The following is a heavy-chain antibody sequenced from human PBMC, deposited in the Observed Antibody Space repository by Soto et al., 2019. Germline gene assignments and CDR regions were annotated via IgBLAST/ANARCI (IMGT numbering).Heavy chain of an antibody. Sequence: PSETLSLTCTVSGGSINTAGYYWNWVRHSPGKGLEWIGYIFYSVTTYYNPSLESRLTMSLDKSKNHFSLRLSSVTAADTAYYYCARSFYDLSTATGGHWFDPWGHGTLVTVSS. V-gene: IGHV4-31*03. CDR3: ARSFYDLSTATGGHWFDP. CDR1: GGSINTAGYY. CDR2: IFYSVTT. D-gene: IGHD3-9*01. J-gene: IGHJ5*02.